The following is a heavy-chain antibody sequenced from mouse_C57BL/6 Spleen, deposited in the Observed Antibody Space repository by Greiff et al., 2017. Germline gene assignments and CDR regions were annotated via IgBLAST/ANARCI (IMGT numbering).Heavy chain of an antibody. D-gene: IGHD2-4*01. Sequence: QVQLKQPGAELVKPGASVTLSCKASGYTFTSYWMHWVKQRPGRGLEWIGRIDPNSGGTKYNEKFKSKATLTVDKPSSTAYMQLSSLTSEDSAVYYCATQLYYDYDYYAMDYWGQGTSVTVSS. V-gene: IGHV1-72*01. CDR2: IDPNSGGT. J-gene: IGHJ4*01. CDR1: GYTFTSYW. CDR3: ATQLYYDYDYYAMDY.